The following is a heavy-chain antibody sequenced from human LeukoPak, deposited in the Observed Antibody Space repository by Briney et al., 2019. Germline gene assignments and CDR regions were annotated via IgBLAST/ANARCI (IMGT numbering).Heavy chain of an antibody. CDR2: ISAYNGNT. Sequence: GASVKVSCKASGYTFTSYGISWVRQAPGQGLEWMGWISAYNGNTNYAQKLQGRVTTTTDTSTSTAYMELGSLRSDDTAVYYCARDRGKGNSGGKYDYWGQGTLVTVSS. D-gene: IGHD2-15*01. CDR1: GYTFTSYG. CDR3: ARDRGKGNSGGKYDY. J-gene: IGHJ4*02. V-gene: IGHV1-18*01.